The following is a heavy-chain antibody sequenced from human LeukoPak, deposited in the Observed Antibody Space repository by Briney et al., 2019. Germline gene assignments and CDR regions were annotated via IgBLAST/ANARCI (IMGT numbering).Heavy chain of an antibody. J-gene: IGHJ4*02. D-gene: IGHD3-22*01. CDR1: GGSISSYY. Sequence: SETLSLTCTVSGGSISSYYWSWIRQPPGKGLEWIGYIYYSGSTYYNPSLKSRVTISVDTSKNQFSLKLSSVTAADTAVYYRARGTEATYYDSSGYPGDYFDYWGQGTLVTVSS. CDR3: ARGTEATYYDSSGYPGDYFDY. CDR2: IYYSGST. V-gene: IGHV4-30-4*01.